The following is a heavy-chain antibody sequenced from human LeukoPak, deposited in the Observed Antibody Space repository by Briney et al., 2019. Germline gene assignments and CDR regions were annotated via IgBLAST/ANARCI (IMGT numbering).Heavy chain of an antibody. CDR2: ISGSGVNT. J-gene: IGHJ4*02. CDR1: GFTFSSYA. Sequence: GGSLRLSCAASGFTFSSYAMSWVRQAPGKGLEWVSVISGSGVNTYYADSVTGRFTVSRDNSKNTLYLQMNSLRAEDTALYYCAKGGLRGGTYNDDFWGQGTLVTVSS. CDR3: AKGGLRGGTYNDDF. V-gene: IGHV3-23*01. D-gene: IGHD3-16*01.